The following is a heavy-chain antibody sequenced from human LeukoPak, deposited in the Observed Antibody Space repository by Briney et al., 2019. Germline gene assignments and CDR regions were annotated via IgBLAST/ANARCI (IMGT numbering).Heavy chain of an antibody. CDR1: GFTFDDYA. Sequence: GRSLRLSCAASGFTFDDYAMHWVRQAPGKGLEWVSGISWNSGSIGYADSVKGRSTISRDNAKNSLYLQMNSLRAEDTALYYCAKVAHSSSCGYFDYWGQGTLVTVSS. V-gene: IGHV3-9*01. CDR3: AKVAHSSSCGYFDY. D-gene: IGHD6-6*01. CDR2: ISWNSGSI. J-gene: IGHJ4*02.